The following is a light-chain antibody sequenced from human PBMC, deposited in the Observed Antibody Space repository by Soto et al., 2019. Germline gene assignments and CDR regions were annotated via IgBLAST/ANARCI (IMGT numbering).Light chain of an antibody. Sequence: EIVLTQSPGTLSLSPGERATLSCRASQTVSTRYIAWYQQKPGQAPRLLIYGASSRATGIPDRFSGSGSGTDFTLTISRLEPEDCAVYYCQQYGTSLFTFGPGTKVDIK. CDR3: QQYGTSLFT. CDR1: QTVSTRY. CDR2: GAS. V-gene: IGKV3-20*01. J-gene: IGKJ3*01.